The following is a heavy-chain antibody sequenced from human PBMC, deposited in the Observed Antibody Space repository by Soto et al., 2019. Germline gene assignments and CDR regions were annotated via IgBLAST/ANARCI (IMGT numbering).Heavy chain of an antibody. D-gene: IGHD3-3*01. V-gene: IGHV5-51*01. J-gene: IGHJ4*02. CDR3: ARHPREYYPFWSSSEGWYFDY. Sequence: EVQLVQSGAEITKPGESLKISCKGSGYSFTNYWIGWVRQMPGKGLEWMGIIYPGDSDTRYSPSFQGQVTISADKSISTAFLQWSGLKASDTAMYYCARHPREYYPFWSSSEGWYFDYWGQGTLVTVSS. CDR2: IYPGDSDT. CDR1: GYSFTNYW.